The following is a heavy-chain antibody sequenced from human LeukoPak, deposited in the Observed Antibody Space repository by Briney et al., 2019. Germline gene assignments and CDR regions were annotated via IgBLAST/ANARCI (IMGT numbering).Heavy chain of an antibody. J-gene: IGHJ6*03. CDR2: MNPNSGNT. D-gene: IGHD4-17*01. Sequence: GASVKVSCKASGYTFTSYDINWVRQATGQGLEWMGWMNPNSGNTGYAQKFQGRVTMTRNTSISTAYMELSSLRSEDTAVYYCAREGGSTVTADYYYYYMDVWGKGTTVTISS. CDR3: AREGGSTVTADYYYYYMDV. CDR1: GYTFTSYD. V-gene: IGHV1-8*02.